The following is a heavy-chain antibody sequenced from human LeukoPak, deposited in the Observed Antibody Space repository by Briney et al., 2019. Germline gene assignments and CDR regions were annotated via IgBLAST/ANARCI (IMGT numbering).Heavy chain of an antibody. J-gene: IGHJ4*02. D-gene: IGHD2-8*01. CDR3: AKDIVLMVYPFDY. CDR1: GFTFSSYA. V-gene: IGHV3-23*01. CDR2: ISGSGGST. Sequence: GGSLRLSCAASGFTFSSYAMSWVRQAPGKGLEWVSAISGSGGSTYYADSVKGRFTISRDNSKNMLYLQMNSLRAEDTAVYYCAKDIVLMVYPFDYWGQGTLVTVSS.